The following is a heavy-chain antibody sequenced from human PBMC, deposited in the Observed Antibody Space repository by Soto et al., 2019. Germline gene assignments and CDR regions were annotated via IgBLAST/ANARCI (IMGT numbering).Heavy chain of an antibody. J-gene: IGHJ4*02. V-gene: IGHV1-46*01. CDR1: GYTFTSYY. CDR3: ARGMPYYYDSSGYYHPLNFDY. CDR2: INPSGGST. D-gene: IGHD3-22*01. Sequence: GASVKVSCKASGYTFTSYYMHWVRQAPGQGLEWMGIINPSGGSTSCAQKFQGRVTMTRDTSTSTVYMELSSLRSEDTAVYYCARGMPYYYDSSGYYHPLNFDYWGQGTLVTVSS.